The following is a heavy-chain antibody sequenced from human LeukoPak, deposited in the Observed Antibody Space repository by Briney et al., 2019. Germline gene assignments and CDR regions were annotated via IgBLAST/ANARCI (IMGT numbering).Heavy chain of an antibody. D-gene: IGHD3-22*01. CDR2: IDPSDSYT. CDR3: ARRSTYYYDSSGQYNWFDP. Sequence: GESLQISCKGSGYSFTSYWISWVRQMPGKGLEWMGRIDPSDSYTNYSPSFQGHVTISADKSISTAYLQWSSLKASDTAMYYCARRSTYYYDSSGQYNWFDPWGQGTLVTVSS. J-gene: IGHJ5*02. CDR1: GYSFTSYW. V-gene: IGHV5-10-1*01.